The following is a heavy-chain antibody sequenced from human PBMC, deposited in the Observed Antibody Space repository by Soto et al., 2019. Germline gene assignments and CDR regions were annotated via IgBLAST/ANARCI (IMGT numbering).Heavy chain of an antibody. D-gene: IGHD5-12*01. Sequence: SETLSLTCTVSGGSISSYYWSWIRQPPGKGLEWIGYIYYSGSTNYNPSLKSRVTISVDTSKNQFSLKLSSVTAADTAVYYCARVALRWLQPGPQYPFDYWGQGTLVTVSS. V-gene: IGHV4-59*01. CDR2: IYYSGST. CDR3: ARVALRWLQPGPQYPFDY. CDR1: GGSISSYY. J-gene: IGHJ4*02.